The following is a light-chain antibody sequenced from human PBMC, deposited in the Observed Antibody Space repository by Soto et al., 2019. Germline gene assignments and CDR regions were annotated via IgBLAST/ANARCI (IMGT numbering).Light chain of an antibody. CDR3: QVWDSSTVV. V-gene: IGLV3-9*01. J-gene: IGLJ2*01. CDR1: NIGSKN. Sequence: SSELTQPLSVSVALGQTARITCGGNNIGSKNVHWYQQKPGQAPVLVIYRDTSRPSGIPERFSGSNSGNTATLTISRAQAGDEADYYCQVWDSSTVVFGGGTQLTVL. CDR2: RDT.